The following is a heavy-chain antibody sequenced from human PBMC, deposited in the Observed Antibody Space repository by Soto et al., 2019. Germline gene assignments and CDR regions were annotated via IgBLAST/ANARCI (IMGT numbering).Heavy chain of an antibody. CDR1: GYTFTNYA. D-gene: IGHD3-10*01. V-gene: IGHV1-3*01. CDR3: ARGRWTQTTAEYYLDY. CDR2: INAGNGHT. Sequence: QVHLVQSASEVKMPGASVKLSCKASGYTFTNYAIHWVRQAPGQRLEWMVRINAGNGHTKYSQKFQGRVTVTSDPSATTAYMELSSLRSEDTAVYYCARGRWTQTTAEYYLDYWGQGTLVTGSS. J-gene: IGHJ4*02.